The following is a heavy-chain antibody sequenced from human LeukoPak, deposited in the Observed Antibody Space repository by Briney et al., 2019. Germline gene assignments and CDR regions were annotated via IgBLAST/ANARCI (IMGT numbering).Heavy chain of an antibody. J-gene: IGHJ6*03. D-gene: IGHD4-17*01. CDR3: ARNLLDYGDYGYYMDV. Sequence: SETLSLTCTVSGGSISSGDYYWSWIRQPPGKGLEWIGYIYYRGSTYYNPSLESRVTISVDTSKNQFSLKLSSVTAADTAVYYCARNLLDYGDYGYYMDVWGKGTTVTVSS. CDR1: GGSISSGDYY. V-gene: IGHV4-30-4*08. CDR2: IYYRGST.